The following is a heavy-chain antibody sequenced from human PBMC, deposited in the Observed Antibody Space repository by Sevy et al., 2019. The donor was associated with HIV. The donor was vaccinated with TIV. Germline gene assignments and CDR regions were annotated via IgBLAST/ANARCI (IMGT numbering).Heavy chain of an antibody. J-gene: IGHJ4*02. CDR1: GFTFSDHY. D-gene: IGHD6-13*01. CDR2: IRNKDDSYTT. Sequence: GGSLRLSCAASGFTFSDHYMEWVRRAPGKGLEWVGRIRNKDDSYTTEYAAFVKGRFTISRDDSKNSLYMLMNSLKTADRAVYYCATSAGIVAAGRVFDYWGQGTLVTVSS. V-gene: IGHV3-72*01. CDR3: ATSAGIVAAGRVFDY.